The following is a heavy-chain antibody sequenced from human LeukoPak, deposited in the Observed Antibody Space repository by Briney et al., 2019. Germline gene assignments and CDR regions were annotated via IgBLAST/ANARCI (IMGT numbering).Heavy chain of an antibody. CDR2: INSDGTST. D-gene: IGHD6-19*01. V-gene: IGHV3-74*01. Sequence: GGSLRLSCAASGFTFSSYWMHWVRQAPGKGLVWVARINSDGTSTSYAYSVKGRFTISRDNDKNSLCLLMNSLRPEDTAFYYCAKAAGDWYFDLWGRGTLVSVSS. J-gene: IGHJ2*01. CDR3: AKAAGDWYFDL. CDR1: GFTFSSYW.